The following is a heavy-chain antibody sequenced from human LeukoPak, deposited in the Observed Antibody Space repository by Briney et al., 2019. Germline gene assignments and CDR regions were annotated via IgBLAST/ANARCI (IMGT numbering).Heavy chain of an antibody. D-gene: IGHD3/OR15-3a*01. CDR3: ARQTGSGLFILP. CDR2: IYDSGST. CDR1: GGSISSYY. Sequence: ASETLFLTCTVSGGSISSYYWSWIRQPPGKGLEWIGFIYDSGSTNYNPSLKSRVTISVDTSKNQFSLRLTSVTAADTAVYYCARQTGSGLFILPGGQGTLVTVSS. J-gene: IGHJ4*02. V-gene: IGHV4-59*08.